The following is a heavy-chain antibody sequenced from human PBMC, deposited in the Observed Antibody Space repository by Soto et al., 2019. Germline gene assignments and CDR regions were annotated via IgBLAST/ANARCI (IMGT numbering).Heavy chain of an antibody. CDR2: ISPYNGNT. CDR3: AKDQNFFDSRPYYDP. CDR1: GYTFVSYG. Sequence: QIQLVQSAAEVKKPGASVKVSCKTSGYTFVSYGISWVRQAPGQGLEWMGWISPYNGNTNFAQRFRGRVTLTTEMSPDIVYIDLGSLNSADTAVYYCAKDQNFFDSRPYYDPWGKGNLITVSS. J-gene: IGHJ5*02. V-gene: IGHV1-18*04. D-gene: IGHD3-22*01.